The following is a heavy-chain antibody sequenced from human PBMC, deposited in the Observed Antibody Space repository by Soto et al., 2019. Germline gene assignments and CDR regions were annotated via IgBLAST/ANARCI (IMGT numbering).Heavy chain of an antibody. V-gene: IGHV3-21*01. D-gene: IGHD2-2*01. CDR2: ISSSSSYI. Sequence: GGSLRLSCAASGFTFSSYSMNWVRQAPGKGLEWVSSISSSSSYIYYADSVKGRFTISRDNAKNSLYLQMNSLRAGDTAVYYCARDSGRRYQLLLVGDLMDVWGKGTTVTVS. J-gene: IGHJ6*03. CDR1: GFTFSSYS. CDR3: ARDSGRRYQLLLVGDLMDV.